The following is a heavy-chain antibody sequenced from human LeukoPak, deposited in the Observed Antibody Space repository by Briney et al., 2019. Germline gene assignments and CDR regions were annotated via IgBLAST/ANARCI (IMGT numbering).Heavy chain of an antibody. V-gene: IGHV1-46*01. D-gene: IGHD5-18*01. CDR2: INPSGGST. CDR3: ARVGGGLWSTSENYFDY. CDR1: GYTFTSYY. Sequence: ASVKVSCKASGYTFTSYYMHWVRQAPGQGLEWMGIINPSGGSTSYAQKFQGRVTMTRDTSTSTVYMELSSLRSEDTAVYYCARVGGGLWSTSENYFDYWGQGTLVTVSS. J-gene: IGHJ4*02.